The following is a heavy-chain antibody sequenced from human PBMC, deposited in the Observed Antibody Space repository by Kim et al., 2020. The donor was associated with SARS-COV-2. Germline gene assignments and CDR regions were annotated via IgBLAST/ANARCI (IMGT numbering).Heavy chain of an antibody. CDR3: ARGGNILTGYYVRPWASFDY. CDR1: GGSFSGYY. V-gene: IGHV4-34*01. CDR2: INHSGST. D-gene: IGHD3-9*01. J-gene: IGHJ4*02. Sequence: SETLSLTCAVYGGSFSGYYWSWIRQPPGKGLEWIGEINHSGSTNYNPSLKSRVTISVDTSKNQFSLKLSSVTAADTAVYYCARGGNILTGYYVRPWASFDYWGQGTLVTVSS.